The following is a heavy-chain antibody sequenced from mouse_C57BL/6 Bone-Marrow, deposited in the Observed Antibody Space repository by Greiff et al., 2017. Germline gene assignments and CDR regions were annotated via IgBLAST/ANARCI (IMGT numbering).Heavy chain of an antibody. J-gene: IGHJ1*03. V-gene: IGHV1-64*01. Sequence: QVQLQQPGAELVKPGASVKLSCTASGYTFTSYWMHWGKQRPGQGLEWIGMIHPNSGSTNYNENFKNKATLTVDKSSSQAYRQLSSLTSEDSAVYYCAIDYVSPWDFDVWGTGTTVTVSS. D-gene: IGHD1-1*01. CDR3: AIDYVSPWDFDV. CDR2: IHPNSGST. CDR1: GYTFTSYW.